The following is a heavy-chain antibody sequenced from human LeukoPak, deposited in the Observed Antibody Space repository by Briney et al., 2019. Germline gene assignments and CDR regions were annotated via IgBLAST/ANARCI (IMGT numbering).Heavy chain of an antibody. V-gene: IGHV3-30*18. CDR1: EFTFSSYG. CDR2: ISYDGSDK. D-gene: IGHD3-22*01. Sequence: PGRSLRLSCAASEFTFSSYGMHWVRQAPGKGLEWVAVISYDGSDKYYVDSVKGRFTISRDNSKNTLYLQMSSLRAEDTAVYYCVKDYDSSGYYRGNFDYWGQGTLVTVSS. J-gene: IGHJ4*02. CDR3: VKDYDSSGYYRGNFDY.